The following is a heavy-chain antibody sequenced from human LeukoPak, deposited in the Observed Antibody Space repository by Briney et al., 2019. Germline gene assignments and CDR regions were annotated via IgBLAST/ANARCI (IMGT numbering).Heavy chain of an antibody. V-gene: IGHV3-23*01. CDR3: AKVGFSEMEWLLYSDH. D-gene: IGHD3-3*01. CDR1: GLTFSSYA. Sequence: GGSLRLSYAASGLTFSSYAMSWVRQAPGKGLEWVSAISGSSGHTYYADSVKGRFTISRDNSKNTLYLQMNSLRAEDTAVYYCAKVGFSEMEWLLYSDHWGQGTLVTVSS. CDR2: ISGSSGHT. J-gene: IGHJ4*02.